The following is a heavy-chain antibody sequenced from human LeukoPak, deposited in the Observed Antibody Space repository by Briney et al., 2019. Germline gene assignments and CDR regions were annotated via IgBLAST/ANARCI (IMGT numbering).Heavy chain of an antibody. D-gene: IGHD3-10*01. J-gene: IGHJ5*02. CDR2: IKQGGREE. Sequence: GGSLRLSCVASEFIFSDYWMSWVRQAPGKGLEWVANIKQGGREEKYVSSVKGRFAISRDDAKSTLYLQMDSLSGDDTAVYYCARDNGGWFDTWGRGALVTVSS. CDR1: EFIFSDYW. V-gene: IGHV3-7*03. CDR3: ARDNGGWFDT.